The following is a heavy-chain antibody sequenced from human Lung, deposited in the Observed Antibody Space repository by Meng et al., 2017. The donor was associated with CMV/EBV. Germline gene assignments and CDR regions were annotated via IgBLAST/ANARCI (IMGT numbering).Heavy chain of an antibody. Sequence: ASXXVSXKASAYTFIGYNMHWVRQAPGQGLEWVGWVNPNSGVTGYAQKFLGRVTMTSDTSITTAYMELTRLTYDDTAVYYCARHFPSGLDGFDIWCQGTLVTVSS. CDR3: ARHFPSGLDGFDI. D-gene: IGHD3-3*02. J-gene: IGHJ3*02. CDR2: VNPNSGVT. CDR1: AYTFIGYN. V-gene: IGHV1-2*02.